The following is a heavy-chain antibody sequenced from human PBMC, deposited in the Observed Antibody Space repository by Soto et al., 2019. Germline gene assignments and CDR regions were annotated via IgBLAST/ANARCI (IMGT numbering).Heavy chain of an antibody. CDR1: EFTFSSYW. D-gene: IGHD7-27*01. CDR2: IKTDGSST. J-gene: IGHJ4*02. Sequence: EVQLVESGGGLVQPGGSLRLSCAASEFTFSSYWKHWVRQAPGNGLVWVPRIKTDGSSTGYADSVKGRYTNSRDNALNTLYLQMNSLTAEDTALYYCARVGTGAYYFDYWGLGTLVTVSS. V-gene: IGHV3-74*01. CDR3: ARVGTGAYYFDY.